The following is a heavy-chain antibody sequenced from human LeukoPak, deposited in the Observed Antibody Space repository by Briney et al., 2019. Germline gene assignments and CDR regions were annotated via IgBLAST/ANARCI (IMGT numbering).Heavy chain of an antibody. V-gene: IGHV2-5*02. CDR3: AHGDSSYITVVRGVAFDY. Sequence: ESGPTLVKPTQTLTLTCTFSGFSLSTSGVGVGWIRQPPGKALEWLALIYWDDDKRYSPSLKSRLTITKDTSKNQVVLTMTNMDPVDTATYYYAHGDSSYITVVRGVAFDYWGQGTLVTVSS. J-gene: IGHJ4*02. CDR1: GFSLSTSGVG. D-gene: IGHD3-10*01. CDR2: IYWDDDK.